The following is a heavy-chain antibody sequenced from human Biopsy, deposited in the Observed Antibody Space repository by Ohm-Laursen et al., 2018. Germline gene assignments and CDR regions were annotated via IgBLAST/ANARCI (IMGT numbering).Heavy chain of an antibody. CDR3: ARGRRTSGWPYFAN. CDR2: IYYSGST. J-gene: IGHJ4*02. D-gene: IGHD6-19*01. CDR1: GGSIGSFF. Sequence: SETLSLTCTVSGGSIGSFFWSWIRQPPGKGLEWIGYIYYSGSTNYNPSLRSRVTISVDRSKNQFSLKLSSVIAADTAVYYCARGRRTSGWPYFANWGQGTLVIVSS. V-gene: IGHV4-59*01.